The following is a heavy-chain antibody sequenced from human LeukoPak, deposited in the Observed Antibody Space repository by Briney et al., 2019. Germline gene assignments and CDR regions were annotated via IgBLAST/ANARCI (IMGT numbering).Heavy chain of an antibody. CDR3: ARLGRYCSSTSCYTGWFDP. V-gene: IGHV5-51*01. CDR2: IYPGDSDT. D-gene: IGHD2-2*02. Sequence: GESLKISCKGSGYSFTSYWIGWVRQMPGKGLEWMGIIYPGDSDTRYSPSFQGQVTISADKSTSTAYLQWSSLKASDTAMYYCARLGRYCSSTSCYTGWFDPWGQGTLVTVSS. CDR1: GYSFTSYW. J-gene: IGHJ5*02.